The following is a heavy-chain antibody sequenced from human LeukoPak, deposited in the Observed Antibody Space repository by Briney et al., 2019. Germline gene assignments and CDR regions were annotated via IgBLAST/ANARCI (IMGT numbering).Heavy chain of an antibody. V-gene: IGHV4-59*11. Sequence: PSETLSLTCTVSGGSISSHYWSWLRQPPGKGLEWIGNIYYSGSTNYNPSLKSRVTISVDTSKNQFSLKLSSVTAADTAVYYCARDRFNYYDSSGHHATFDYWGRGTLVTVSS. CDR2: IYYSGST. J-gene: IGHJ4*02. D-gene: IGHD3-22*01. CDR3: ARDRFNYYDSSGHHATFDY. CDR1: GGSISSHY.